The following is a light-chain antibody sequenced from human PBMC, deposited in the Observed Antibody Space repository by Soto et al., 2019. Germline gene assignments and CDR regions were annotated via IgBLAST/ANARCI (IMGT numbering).Light chain of an antibody. CDR2: QVS. V-gene: IGLV2-14*01. Sequence: QSALTQPASVSGSPGQSITISCTGTSSDVGGSDYVSWYQQHPGKAPKLIIYQVSDRPSGVSNRFSGSKSGNTASLTISGLQAEDEADYYCMIVISSTTRVFGGGTKLTVL. CDR1: SSDVGGSDY. CDR3: MIVISSTTRV. J-gene: IGLJ3*02.